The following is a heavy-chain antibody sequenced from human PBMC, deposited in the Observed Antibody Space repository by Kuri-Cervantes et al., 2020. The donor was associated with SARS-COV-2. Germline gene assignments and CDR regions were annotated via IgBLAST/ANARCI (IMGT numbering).Heavy chain of an antibody. Sequence: ASVKVSCKDSGYTFTGYYMHWVRQAPGQGLEWMGWINPNSGGTNYAQKFQGWVTMTRDTSISTAYMELSRLRSDDTAVYYCARDQYLLLLSGYYYYGMDVWGQGTTVTVSS. J-gene: IGHJ6*02. D-gene: IGHD2-21*01. CDR3: ARDQYLLLLSGYYYYGMDV. CDR1: GYTFTGYY. V-gene: IGHV1-2*04. CDR2: INPNSGGT.